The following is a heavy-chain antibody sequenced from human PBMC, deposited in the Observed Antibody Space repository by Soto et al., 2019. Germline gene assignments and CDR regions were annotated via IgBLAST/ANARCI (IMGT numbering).Heavy chain of an antibody. J-gene: IGHJ4*02. CDR1: EFGFSNYA. D-gene: IGHD3-10*01. V-gene: IGHV3-23*01. Sequence: EVQLLESGGGLVQPGGSLRLPCTASEFGFSNYALSWVRQAPGKGLQWVSTISGREGSTSYADSVKGRFTVSRDNSKNTLYLQMNSLRAEDTAVYYCAKGPYGSGSFQDYWGQGTLVTVSS. CDR2: ISGREGST. CDR3: AKGPYGSGSFQDY.